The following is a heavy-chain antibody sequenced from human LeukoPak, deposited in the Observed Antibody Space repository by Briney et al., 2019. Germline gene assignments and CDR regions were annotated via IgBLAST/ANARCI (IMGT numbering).Heavy chain of an antibody. CDR3: ARVCSSGRCLDY. CDR2: INHSGST. V-gene: IGHV4-38-2*02. CDR1: GYSISCGYY. Sequence: PSETLSLTCTVSGYSISCGYYWAWMRQPPGKGLEWIGSINHSGSTYYNPSLKSRVTVSVDTSKNQVSLRLSSVTAADTAVYYCARVCSSGRCLDYWGQGTLVTVSS. J-gene: IGHJ4*02. D-gene: IGHD2-15*01.